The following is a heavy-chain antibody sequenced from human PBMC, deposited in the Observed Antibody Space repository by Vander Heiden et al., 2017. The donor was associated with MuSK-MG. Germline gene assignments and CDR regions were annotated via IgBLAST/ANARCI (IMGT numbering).Heavy chain of an antibody. D-gene: IGHD5-12*01. CDR2: SNTDTGKS. J-gene: IGHJ3*02. Sequence: QVQLVQSGSEVKKPGASVKVSCETYGYIFTTSAINWVRQAPGQGLEWMGWSNTDTGKSTYAQGFTGRFVFSLDTSVSTAYLQIYGLKAEDTALYYCARESGLAATADDGFDIWGQGAMVTVSS. CDR1: GYIFTTSA. V-gene: IGHV7-4-1*01. CDR3: ARESGLAATADDGFDI.